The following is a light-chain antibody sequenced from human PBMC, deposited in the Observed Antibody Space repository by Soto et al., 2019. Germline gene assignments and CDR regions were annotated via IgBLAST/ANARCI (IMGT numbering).Light chain of an antibody. Sequence: QSVLTRPASVSGSPGQSITISCTGTISDVGSYNYVSWYQQYPGKAPKLMIYDVSTRPSGVSDRFSGSKSGNTASLTISGLRAEDEADYYCGSYTTSSNYVFGTGTKVNVL. J-gene: IGLJ1*01. CDR3: GSYTTSSNYV. CDR1: ISDVGSYNY. V-gene: IGLV2-14*03. CDR2: DVS.